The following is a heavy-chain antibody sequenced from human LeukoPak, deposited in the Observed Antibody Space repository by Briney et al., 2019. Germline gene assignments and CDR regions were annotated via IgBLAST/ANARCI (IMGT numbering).Heavy chain of an antibody. CDR3: AAHPGITRIVVER. V-gene: IGHV3-23*01. D-gene: IGHD3-22*01. J-gene: IGHJ4*02. CDR2: ISGSGGST. Sequence: GGSLRLSCAASGFTFISYSMSWVRQAPGRGLEWVSAISGSGGSTYYADSVKGRFTISRDNSKNTLYMQMNSLRAEDTAVYYCAAHPGITRIVVERWGQGTLVTVSS. CDR1: GFTFISYS.